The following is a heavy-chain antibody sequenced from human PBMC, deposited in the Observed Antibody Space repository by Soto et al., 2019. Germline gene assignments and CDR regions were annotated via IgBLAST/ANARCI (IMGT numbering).Heavy chain of an antibody. CDR1: GDTFSSYA. Sequence: ASVKFSCKTSGDTFSSYAISWVRQASGQGLEWMGGIIPIFGTANYAQKFQGRVTITADESTSTAYMELSSLRSEDTAVYYCARDPTARLYYYDSSGYLAAFVFWGQGTMVTV. V-gene: IGHV1-69*13. CDR3: ARDPTARLYYYDSSGYLAAFVF. J-gene: IGHJ3*01. CDR2: IIPIFGTA. D-gene: IGHD3-22*01.